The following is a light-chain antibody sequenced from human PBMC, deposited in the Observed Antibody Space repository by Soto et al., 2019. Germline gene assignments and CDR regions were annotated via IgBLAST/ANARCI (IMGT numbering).Light chain of an antibody. CDR3: SSYRGSSIPFV. V-gene: IGLV2-14*01. CDR1: SSDVGDYNY. Sequence: QSALTKPASVSGSPGQSITISCTGTSSDVGDYNYVSWYQQHPGKAPKLLIYEVSNRPSGVSNRFSGSKSGNTASLTISGLQAEDEADYYCSSYRGSSIPFVFGTGTKVTVL. CDR2: EVS. J-gene: IGLJ1*01.